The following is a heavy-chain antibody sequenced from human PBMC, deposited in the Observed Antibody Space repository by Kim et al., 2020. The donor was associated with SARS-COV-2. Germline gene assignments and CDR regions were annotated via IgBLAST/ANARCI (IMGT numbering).Heavy chain of an antibody. CDR3: ARESYNSGWYPAS. Sequence: SETLSLTCTVSNGSISSYYWSWIRQPAGKGLEWIGHIYTTGSTNYNPSLKSRVTMSVDTSKNQFSLKLTSVTAADTAVYYCARESYNSGWYPASWGQGTLVTVSS. V-gene: IGHV4-4*07. J-gene: IGHJ5*02. D-gene: IGHD6-19*01. CDR1: NGSISSYY. CDR2: IYTTGST.